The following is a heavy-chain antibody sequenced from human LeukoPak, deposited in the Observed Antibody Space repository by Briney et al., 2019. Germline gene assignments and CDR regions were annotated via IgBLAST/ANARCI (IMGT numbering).Heavy chain of an antibody. Sequence: SETLSLTCTVSGGSISSGGYYWSWIRQHPGKGLEWIGYIYYSGSTYYNPSLKSRVTISVDTSKNQFSLRLSSVTAADTAVYYCARVLEGSSGQHWYFDLWGRGTLVTVSS. D-gene: IGHD6-19*01. CDR1: GGSISSGGYY. CDR3: ARVLEGSSGQHWYFDL. V-gene: IGHV4-31*03. CDR2: IYYSGST. J-gene: IGHJ2*01.